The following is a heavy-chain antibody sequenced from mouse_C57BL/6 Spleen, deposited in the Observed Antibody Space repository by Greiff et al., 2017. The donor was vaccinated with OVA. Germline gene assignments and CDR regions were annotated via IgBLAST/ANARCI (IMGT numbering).Heavy chain of an antibody. J-gene: IGHJ4*01. CDR1: GYTFTSYG. CDR2: IYPRSGNT. Sequence: QVQLQQSGAELARPGASVKLSCKASGYTFTSYGISWVKQRTGQGLEWIGEIYPRSGNTYYNEKFKGKATLTADKSSSTAYMELRSLTSEDSAVYFCAREGLYYDYDVGMDYWGQGTSVTVSS. V-gene: IGHV1-81*01. D-gene: IGHD2-4*01. CDR3: AREGLYYDYDVGMDY.